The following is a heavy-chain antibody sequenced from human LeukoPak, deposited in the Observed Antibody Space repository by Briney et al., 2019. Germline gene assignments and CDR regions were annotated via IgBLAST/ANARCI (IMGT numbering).Heavy chain of an antibody. Sequence: GGSLRLSCAASGFTFSTSAMIWVRQAPGKGLEWVSSISSSSSCIYYADSVKGRFTISRDNAKNSLHLQMNSLRAEDTAVYYCARESYSSGCFDYWGQGTLVTVSS. CDR1: GFTFSTSA. J-gene: IGHJ4*02. CDR3: ARESYSSGCFDY. D-gene: IGHD6-19*01. V-gene: IGHV3-21*01. CDR2: ISSSSSCI.